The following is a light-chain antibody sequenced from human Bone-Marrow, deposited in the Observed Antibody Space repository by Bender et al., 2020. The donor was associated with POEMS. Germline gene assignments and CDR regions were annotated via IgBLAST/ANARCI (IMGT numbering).Light chain of an antibody. CDR3: SSYVGTNDVV. CDR1: SSDIGAFNY. J-gene: IGLJ3*02. CDR2: DVT. V-gene: IGLV2-8*01. Sequence: QSALTQPASVSGSPGQSITISCTGTSSDIGAFNYVSWYQQHPGKAPKVMIYDVTMRPSGVPDRFSGSKSGNTASLTVSALQAEDEADYYCSSYVGTNDVVFGGGTKLTVL.